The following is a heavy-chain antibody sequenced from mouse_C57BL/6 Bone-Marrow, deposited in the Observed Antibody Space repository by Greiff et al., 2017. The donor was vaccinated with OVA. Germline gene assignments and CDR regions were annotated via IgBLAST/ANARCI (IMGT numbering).Heavy chain of an antibody. J-gene: IGHJ4*01. CDR3: ARYGVYYYGSSPYYYAMDY. CDR1: GFTFSDYG. CDR2: ISNLAYSI. D-gene: IGHD1-1*01. V-gene: IGHV5-15*04. Sequence: EVKLEESGGGLVQPGGSLKLSCAASGFTFSDYGMAWVRQAPRKGPEWVAFISNLAYSIYYADTVTGRFTISRENAKNTLYLEMSSLRSDDTAMYYCARYGVYYYGSSPYYYAMDYWGQGTSVTVSS.